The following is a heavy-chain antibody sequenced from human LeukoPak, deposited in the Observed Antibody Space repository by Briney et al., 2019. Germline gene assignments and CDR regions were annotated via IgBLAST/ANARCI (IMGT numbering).Heavy chain of an antibody. Sequence: SSETLSLTCTVSGGSVSSGSYYWSWIRQPPGKGLEWIGEINHSGSTNYNPSLKSRVTISVDTSKNQFSLKLSSVTAADTAVYYCAREEASDIVVVPAAIWFDPWGQGTLVTVSS. D-gene: IGHD2-2*02. CDR2: INHSGST. CDR1: GGSVSSGSYY. V-gene: IGHV4-39*07. CDR3: AREEASDIVVVPAAIWFDP. J-gene: IGHJ5*02.